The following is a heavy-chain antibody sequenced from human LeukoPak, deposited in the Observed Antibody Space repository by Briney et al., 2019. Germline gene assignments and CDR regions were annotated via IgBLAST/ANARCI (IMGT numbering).Heavy chain of an antibody. V-gene: IGHV4-59*08. J-gene: IGHJ5*02. CDR1: GGSISSYY. D-gene: IGHD1-1*01. Sequence: SETLSLTCTVSGGSISSYYWSWIRQPPGKGLEWIGYIYYSGSTNYNPSLKSRVTISVDTSKNQFSLKLSSVTAADTAVYYCARLAHELERRRWFDPWGQGTLVTVSS. CDR2: IYYSGST. CDR3: ARLAHELERRRWFDP.